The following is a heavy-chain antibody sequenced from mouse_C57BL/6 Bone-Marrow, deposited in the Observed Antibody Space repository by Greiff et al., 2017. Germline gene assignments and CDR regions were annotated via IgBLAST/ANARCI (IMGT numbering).Heavy chain of an antibody. J-gene: IGHJ2*02. Sequence: VQLQQSGAALVKPGASVKISCKASGYAFSSYWMNWVKQRPGKGLEWIGQIYPGAGDTNYNGKFKGKATLIADTSSSTAYMQLSSLTSADSAVYFCARSYYYGSSIDYWGQGTSLTVS. V-gene: IGHV1-80*01. CDR2: IYPGAGDT. CDR1: GYAFSSYW. D-gene: IGHD1-1*01. CDR3: ARSYYYGSSIDY.